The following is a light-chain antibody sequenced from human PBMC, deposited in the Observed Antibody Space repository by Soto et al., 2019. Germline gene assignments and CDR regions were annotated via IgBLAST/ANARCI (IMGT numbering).Light chain of an antibody. J-gene: IGKJ1*01. Sequence: TQYKATLSLSPGERATLSCRASQSVSSSYLAWYQQKPGQAPRLLIYGASSRATGIPDRFSGSGSGTDFTLTISRLEPEDFAVYYCQHYGSSPWPFGQRTKVAIK. V-gene: IGKV3-20*01. CDR1: QSVSSSY. CDR2: GAS. CDR3: QHYGSSPWP.